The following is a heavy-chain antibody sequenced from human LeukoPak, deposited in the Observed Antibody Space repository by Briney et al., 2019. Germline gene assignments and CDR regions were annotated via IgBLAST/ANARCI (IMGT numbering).Heavy chain of an antibody. CDR3: ARGPYSGSYLDY. CDR1: GYSISSGYY. CDR2: IYNSGST. V-gene: IGHV4-38-2*02. J-gene: IGHJ4*02. D-gene: IGHD1-26*01. Sequence: PSETLSLTCTVSGYSISSGYYWGWIRQSPGKGLEWIGSIYNSGSTYYNPSLKSRVTISVDTSKNQFSLKLSSVTAADTAVYYCARGPYSGSYLDYWGQGTLVTVSS.